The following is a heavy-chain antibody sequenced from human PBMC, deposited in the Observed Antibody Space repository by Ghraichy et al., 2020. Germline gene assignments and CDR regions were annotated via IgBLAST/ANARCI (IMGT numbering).Heavy chain of an antibody. J-gene: IGHJ6*03. CDR2: IYYSGTT. V-gene: IGHV4-39*01. CDR3: ARGYTSNNYYYYMGV. Sequence: SETLSLTCTVSGDSISSTTYFWGWIRQPPGKGLEWIGSIYYSGTTYYNPALKSRVTVSVDTSKNQFSLKLSSVTAADTAVYYCARGYTSNNYYYYMGVWGKGTTVTVSS. D-gene: IGHD6-19*01. CDR1: GDSISSTTYF.